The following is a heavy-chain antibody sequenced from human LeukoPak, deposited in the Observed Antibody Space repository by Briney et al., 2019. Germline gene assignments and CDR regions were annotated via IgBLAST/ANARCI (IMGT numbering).Heavy chain of an antibody. J-gene: IGHJ4*02. CDR1: GYTFTGYY. Sequence: GASVTVSCKASGYTFTGYYMHWVRQAPGQGLEWMGWINPSSGGTNYAQKFQGRVTMTRDTSISTVYMELSRLTSDDTAVFYCARRYYDALTGYYPFDHWGQGTLVTVSS. CDR3: ARRYYDALTGYYPFDH. CDR2: INPSSGGT. V-gene: IGHV1-2*02. D-gene: IGHD3-9*01.